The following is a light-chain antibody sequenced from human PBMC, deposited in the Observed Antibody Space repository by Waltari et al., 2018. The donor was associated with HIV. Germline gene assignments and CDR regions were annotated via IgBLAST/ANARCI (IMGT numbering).Light chain of an antibody. V-gene: IGKV2-24*01. CDR1: ESLVHSIGYTY. CDR2: KVS. Sequence: EIVMTQTPLSSLVTLGQPASISCRSTESLVHSIGYTYLSWLHQRPGQPPRLLIYKVSNRVSGVPDRFSGSGAGTHFTLNISRVEAEDVGIYYCMQAKRGWTFGQGTRVEIK. CDR3: MQAKRGWT. J-gene: IGKJ1*01.